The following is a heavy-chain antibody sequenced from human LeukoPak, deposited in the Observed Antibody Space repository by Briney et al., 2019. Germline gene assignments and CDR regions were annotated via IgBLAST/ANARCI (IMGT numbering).Heavy chain of an antibody. V-gene: IGHV1-2*02. CDR3: ARDLGVPAASDYYFDY. J-gene: IGHJ4*02. CDR1: AYTFTCYY. D-gene: IGHD2-2*01. Sequence: ASVNVSCKASAYTFTCYYMHWVRQAPGQGLEWMGWINPNSGGTNYAQKFQGRVTMTRDTSISTAYMELSRLRSDDTAVYYCARDLGVPAASDYYFDYWGQGTLVTVSS. CDR2: INPNSGGT.